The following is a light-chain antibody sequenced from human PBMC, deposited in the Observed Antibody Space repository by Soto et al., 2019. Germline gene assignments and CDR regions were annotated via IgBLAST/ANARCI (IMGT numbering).Light chain of an antibody. V-gene: IGLV2-8*01. CDR2: EVN. Sequence: QSALTQPPSTSGSPGQSVAISCTGTISDVGGYNYVSWYQQHPGKAPKLMIYEVNKLPSGVPDRFSGSKSGNTASLTVSGLQAEDEADYYCSSYAGSRNVFGTGTKVTVL. CDR3: SSYAGSRNV. J-gene: IGLJ1*01. CDR1: ISDVGGYNY.